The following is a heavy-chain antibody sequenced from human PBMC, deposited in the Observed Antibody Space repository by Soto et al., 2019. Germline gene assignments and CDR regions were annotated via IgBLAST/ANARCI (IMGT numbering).Heavy chain of an antibody. V-gene: IGHV1-18*01. D-gene: IGHD1-26*01. CDR3: ARDAAVGLCDY. J-gene: IGHJ4*02. CDR2: ISAYNGNT. Sequence: QVQLVQSGAEVKEPAASAKVSWKASGYNFTSYGISWVREAPGQGLEWMGWISAYNGNTNYAKKLQGRVTMTTDTSTSTAYMELRSLRSDDTAVYYCARDAAVGLCDYWGQGTLVTVSS. CDR1: GYNFTSYG.